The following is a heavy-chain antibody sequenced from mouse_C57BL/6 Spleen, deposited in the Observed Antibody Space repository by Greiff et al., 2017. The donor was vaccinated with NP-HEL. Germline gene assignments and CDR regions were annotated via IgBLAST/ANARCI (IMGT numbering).Heavy chain of an antibody. Sequence: QVQLQQPGAELVKPGASVKLSCKASGYTFTSYWMHWVKQRPGQGLEWIGMIHPNSGSTNYNEKFKSKATLTVDKSSSTAYMQLSSLTSEDSAVYYCARYRSSYYFDYWGQGTTLTVSS. CDR3: ARYRSSYYFDY. CDR2: IHPNSGST. J-gene: IGHJ2*01. V-gene: IGHV1-64*01. CDR1: GYTFTSYW.